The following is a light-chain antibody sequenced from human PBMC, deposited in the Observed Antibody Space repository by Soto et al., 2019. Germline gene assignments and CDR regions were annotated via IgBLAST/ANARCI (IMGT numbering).Light chain of an antibody. CDR1: QCISSY. CDR3: QQYYSYPGT. Sequence: AIRMTQSPSSFSASTGDRVTITCRASQCISSYLAWYQQKPGKAPKLLIYAASTLQSGVPSRFSGSGSGTDFTLTIRCLQSEDFATDYCQQYYSYPGTFGQGTKVEIK. V-gene: IGKV1-8*01. CDR2: AAS. J-gene: IGKJ1*01.